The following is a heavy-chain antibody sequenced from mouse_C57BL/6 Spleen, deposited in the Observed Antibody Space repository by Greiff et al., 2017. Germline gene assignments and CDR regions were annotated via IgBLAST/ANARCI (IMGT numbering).Heavy chain of an antibody. J-gene: IGHJ3*01. V-gene: IGHV1-50*01. D-gene: IGHD6-2*01. Sequence: VQLQQPGAELVKPGASVKLSCKASGYTFTSYWMQWVKQRPGQGLELIGEIDPSDSYTNYNPKFKGKATLTVDTSSSTAYMQLSSLKSEDSAVYYCARRESSFADWGKGTLVTVSA. CDR3: ARRESSFAD. CDR2: IDPSDSYT. CDR1: GYTFTSYW.